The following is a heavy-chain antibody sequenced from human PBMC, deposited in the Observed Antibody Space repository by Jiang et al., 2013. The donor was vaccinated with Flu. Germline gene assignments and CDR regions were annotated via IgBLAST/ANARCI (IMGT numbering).Heavy chain of an antibody. CDR3: TTDSRQWEPGAEYFQH. V-gene: IGHV3-15*01. D-gene: IGHD1-26*01. Sequence: CAASGFTFSNAWMSWVRQAPGKGLEWVGRIKSKTDGGTTDYAAPVKGRFTISRDDSKNTLYLQMNSLKTEDTAVYYCTTDSRQWEPGAEYFQHWGQGTLVTVSS. CDR1: GFTFSNAW. J-gene: IGHJ1*01. CDR2: IKSKTDGGTT.